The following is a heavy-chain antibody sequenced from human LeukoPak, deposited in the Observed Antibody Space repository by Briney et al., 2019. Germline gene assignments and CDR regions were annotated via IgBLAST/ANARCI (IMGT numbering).Heavy chain of an antibody. D-gene: IGHD1-14*01. CDR1: GGSISSYY. CDR3: ARGINGFDP. V-gene: IGHV4-59*01. Sequence: PSGTLSLTCTVAGGSISSYYWSWIRQPPGRGLEWIGYIYYSGSTNYNPSLKSRVTISVDTSKNQFSLKLSSVTAADTAVYYSARGINGFDPWGQGTLVTVSS. CDR2: IYYSGST. J-gene: IGHJ5*02.